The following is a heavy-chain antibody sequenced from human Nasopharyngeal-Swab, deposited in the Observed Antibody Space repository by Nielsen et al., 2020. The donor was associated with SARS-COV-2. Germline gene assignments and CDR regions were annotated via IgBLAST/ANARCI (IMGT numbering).Heavy chain of an antibody. CDR2: IQQEGSEQ. D-gene: IGHD2-21*02. V-gene: IGHV3-7*04. CDR1: GFPSSNYY. Sequence: GGSLRPSCPASGFPSSNYYMTWVRQLPAKGLEWVANIQQEGSEQFYVDSVKGRFTISRDNAKNSLYLQMNSLRSEDTAVYYCARESVVTGMDDATDIWGRGTMVTVSS. CDR3: ARESVVTGMDDATDI. J-gene: IGHJ3*02.